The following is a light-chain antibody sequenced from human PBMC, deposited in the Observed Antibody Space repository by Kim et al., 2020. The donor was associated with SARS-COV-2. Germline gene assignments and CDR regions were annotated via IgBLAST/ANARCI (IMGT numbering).Light chain of an antibody. J-gene: IGKJ4*01. CDR2: KAS. CDR3: MQSTQWPGT. Sequence: PASIACRCSQSLVQSDGNPYLSGFQERPDQTPSRLIYKASNRDSGVPDRFSGSGSGTDFTLKISRGEAEDVGVYYCMQSTQWPGTFGGGTKVDIK. CDR1: QSLVQSDGNPY. V-gene: IGKV2-30*02.